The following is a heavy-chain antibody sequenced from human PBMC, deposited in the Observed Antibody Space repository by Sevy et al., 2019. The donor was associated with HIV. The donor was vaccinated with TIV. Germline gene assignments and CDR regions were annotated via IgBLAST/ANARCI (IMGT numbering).Heavy chain of an antibody. V-gene: IGHV3-30-3*01. CDR1: GFTFSTYA. CDR2: VSSDGSEI. J-gene: IGHJ4*02. CDR3: ARDQLGSIDY. D-gene: IGHD7-27*01. Sequence: GGSLRLSCAVSGFTFSTYAMHWVRQAPGKGLECVAIVSSDGSEINYADSVKGRFTISRDNSRNTLYLQMNRLRTEDTALYYCARDQLGSIDYWGQGTLVNVSS.